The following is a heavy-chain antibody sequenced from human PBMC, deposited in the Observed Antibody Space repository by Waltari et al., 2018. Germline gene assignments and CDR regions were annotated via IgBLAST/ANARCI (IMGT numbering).Heavy chain of an antibody. D-gene: IGHD2-21*01. CDR1: GFTFARHG. CDR3: AKSTTGDAFSAFDH. Sequence: QVEVVESGGGVVQPGGSLRRSCAPSGFTFARHGRPWVRQAPGKGLEWVALISYDGSDKKYADSVRGRFTISRDNFKNMIYLQMNSLRSDDTAIYYCAKSTTGDAFSAFDHWGQGTLVTASS. J-gene: IGHJ4*02. CDR2: ISYDGSDK. V-gene: IGHV3-30*18.